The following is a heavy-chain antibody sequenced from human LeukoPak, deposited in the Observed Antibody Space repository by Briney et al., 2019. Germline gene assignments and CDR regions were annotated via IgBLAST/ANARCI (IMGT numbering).Heavy chain of an antibody. J-gene: IGHJ3*01. D-gene: IGHD1-26*01. V-gene: IGHV3-33*01. Sequence: GGSLRLSCAASGFTFSSYGMRWVRQAPGKGLEWVAVIWYDGSNKYYADSVKGRFTISRDNCKNTLYLQMNSLRAEDTAVYYCARVGATPGIHAFDLWGQGTMVTVSS. CDR2: IWYDGSNK. CDR3: ARVGATPGIHAFDL. CDR1: GFTFSSYG.